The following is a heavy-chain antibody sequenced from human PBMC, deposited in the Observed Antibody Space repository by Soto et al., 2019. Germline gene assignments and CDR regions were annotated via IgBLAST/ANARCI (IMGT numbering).Heavy chain of an antibody. CDR3: ARDRSGYYSVSAGVLDY. Sequence: QVQLVQSGAEVKKPGASVKVSCKASGYTFTNYGISWVRQAPGQGLEWMGWISAYNGNTNYAQKLQGRVTMTTDTATSTAYMELRSLRSDDTAVYYCARDRSGYYSVSAGVLDYWGQGTLVTVSS. J-gene: IGHJ4*02. CDR1: GYTFTNYG. V-gene: IGHV1-18*01. CDR2: ISAYNGNT. D-gene: IGHD3-22*01.